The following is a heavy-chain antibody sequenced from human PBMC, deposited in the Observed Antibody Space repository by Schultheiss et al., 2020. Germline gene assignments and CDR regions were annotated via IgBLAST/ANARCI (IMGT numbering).Heavy chain of an antibody. CDR2: ISSSSSTI. CDR1: GFTFSSYS. D-gene: IGHD3-22*01. J-gene: IGHJ6*02. CDR3: ARDPISPPYDSSGLTYYYYGMDV. V-gene: IGHV3-48*01. Sequence: GGSLRLSCAASGFTFSSYSMNWVRQAPGKGLEWVSYISSSSSTIYYADSVKGRFTISRDNAKNSLYLQMNSLRAEDTAVYYCARDPISPPYDSSGLTYYYYGMDVWGQGTTVTVSS.